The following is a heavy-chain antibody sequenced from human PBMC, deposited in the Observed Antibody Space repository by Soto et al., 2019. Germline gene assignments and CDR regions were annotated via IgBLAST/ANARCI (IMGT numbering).Heavy chain of an antibody. Sequence: SETLSLTCAVYGGSFSGYYWSWIRQPPGKGLEWIGEINHSGSTNYNPSLKSRVTISVDTSKNQFSLKLSSVTAADTAVYYCARGRATSGRARNDYWGQGTLVTVSS. CDR2: INHSGST. CDR3: ARGRATSGRARNDY. V-gene: IGHV4-34*01. D-gene: IGHD1-1*01. J-gene: IGHJ4*02. CDR1: GGSFSGYY.